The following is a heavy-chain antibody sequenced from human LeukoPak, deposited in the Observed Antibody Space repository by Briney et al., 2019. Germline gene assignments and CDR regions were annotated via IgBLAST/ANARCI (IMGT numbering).Heavy chain of an antibody. J-gene: IGHJ3*01. CDR2: MYNSGRT. V-gene: IGHV4-30-4*03. Sequence: SETLSLTCAVSGVSISSADYYWHWVRQPPGKGLEWIGYMYNSGRTYYNPSRKSRGTISLDTSKNQFSLRLTSVTDADTAVYYCNYYGSGSPDAFDFWGQGTMVTVSS. D-gene: IGHD3-10*01. CDR3: NYYGSGSPDAFDF. CDR1: GVSISSADYY.